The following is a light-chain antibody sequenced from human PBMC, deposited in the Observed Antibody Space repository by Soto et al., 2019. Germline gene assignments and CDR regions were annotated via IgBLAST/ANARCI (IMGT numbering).Light chain of an antibody. J-gene: IGLJ2*01. CDR2: LSSDGSH. CDR3: QTWDTGARVV. V-gene: IGLV4-69*01. Sequence: QSVLTQSPSASAALGPSVKLTCTLSSGNSSYAIAWHQQQPEKGPRYLMNLSSDGSHSKGDGIPDRFSGSSAGAERYLTISSLQSEDEADYYCQTWDTGARVVFGGGTKVTVL. CDR1: SGNSSYA.